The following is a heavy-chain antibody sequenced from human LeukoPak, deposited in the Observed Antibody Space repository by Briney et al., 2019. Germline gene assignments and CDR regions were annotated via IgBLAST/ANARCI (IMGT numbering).Heavy chain of an antibody. Sequence: GRSLRLSCAASGFTFSSYAMHWVRQAPGKGLEWVAVISYDGSNKYYADSVKGRFTISRDNSKNTLYLQMNSLRAEDTAVYYCARDVAVAAGNLDYWGQGTLVTVSS. D-gene: IGHD6-19*01. CDR3: ARDVAVAAGNLDY. CDR1: GFTFSSYA. CDR2: ISYDGSNK. V-gene: IGHV3-30-3*01. J-gene: IGHJ4*02.